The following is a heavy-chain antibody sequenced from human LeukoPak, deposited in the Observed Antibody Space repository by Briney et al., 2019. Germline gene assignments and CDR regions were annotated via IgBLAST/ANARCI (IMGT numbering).Heavy chain of an antibody. CDR1: GGSISSSSYY. CDR2: VYYSGST. D-gene: IGHD5-18*01. V-gene: IGHV4-39*07. CDR3: AREGYSYGSYVDY. Sequence: SETLSLTCTVSGGSISSSSYYWGWIRQPPGKGLEWIGSVYYSGSTYYNPPLKSRVTISVDTSKNQFSLQLSSVTAADTAVYYCAREGYSYGSYVDYWGQGTLVTVSS. J-gene: IGHJ4*02.